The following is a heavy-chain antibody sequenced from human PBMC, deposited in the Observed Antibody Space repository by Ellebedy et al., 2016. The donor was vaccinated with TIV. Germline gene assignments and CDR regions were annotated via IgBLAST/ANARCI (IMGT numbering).Heavy chain of an antibody. CDR3: ARDGDTNLWAVT. D-gene: IGHD7-27*01. CDR2: MARGGSA. Sequence: GESLKISCAVSEITVSTNYMNWVRQAPGKGLEWVAFMARGGSASYADSVKGRFTISRDNSKNTLYLQMNSLRVEDTAVYYCARDGDTNLWAVTWGQGTQVTVSS. V-gene: IGHV3-66*01. J-gene: IGHJ5*02. CDR1: EITVSTNY.